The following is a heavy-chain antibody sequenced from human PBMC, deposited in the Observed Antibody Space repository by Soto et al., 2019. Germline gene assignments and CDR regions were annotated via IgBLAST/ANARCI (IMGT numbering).Heavy chain of an antibody. CDR2: IIPIFGTA. D-gene: IGHD3-10*01. CDR1: GGTFSSYA. CDR3: ASGDPYGSGSYYKRDY. V-gene: IGHV1-69*13. Sequence: ASVKVSCKASGGTFSSYAISWVRQAPGQGLEWMGGIIPIFGTANYAQKFQGRVTITADESTSTAYMELSSLRSEDTAVYYCASGDPYGSGSYYKRDYWGQGTLVTVSS. J-gene: IGHJ4*02.